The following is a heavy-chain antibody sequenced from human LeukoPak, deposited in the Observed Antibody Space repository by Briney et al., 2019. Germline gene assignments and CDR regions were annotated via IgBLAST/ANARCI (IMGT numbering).Heavy chain of an antibody. CDR2: IGTAGDT. J-gene: IGHJ5*02. CDR3: ARSYSGSHLFDP. CDR1: GFTFSSYD. D-gene: IGHD1-26*01. V-gene: IGHV3-13*01. Sequence: PGRSLRLSCAASGFTFSSYDMHWVRQATGKGLEWVSAIGTAGDTYYPGSVKGRFTISRENAKNSLYLQMNSLRAGDTAVYYCARSYSGSHLFDPWGQGTLVTVSS.